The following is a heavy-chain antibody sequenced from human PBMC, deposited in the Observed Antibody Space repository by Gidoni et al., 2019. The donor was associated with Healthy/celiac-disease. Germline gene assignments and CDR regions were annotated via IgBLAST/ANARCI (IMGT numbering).Heavy chain of an antibody. CDR2: ISSSSSYI. V-gene: IGHV3-21*01. CDR3: ARASEGAFDI. Sequence: QAPGKGLEWVSSISSSSSYIYYADSVKGRFTISRDNAKNSLYLQMNSLRAEDTAVYYCARASEGAFDIWGQGTMVTVSS. J-gene: IGHJ3*02.